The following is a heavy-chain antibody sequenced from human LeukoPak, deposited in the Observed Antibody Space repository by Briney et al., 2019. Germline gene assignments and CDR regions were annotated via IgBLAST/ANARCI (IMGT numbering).Heavy chain of an antibody. CDR3: ARDLYYYGMDV. CDR1: GYTFTNYY. V-gene: IGHV1-2*02. J-gene: IGHJ6*02. Sequence: ASVKVSCKASGYTFTNYYIHWVRQAPGQGLEWMGWINPNSGGTNYAQKFQGRVTMTRDTSISTAYMELSRLRSDDTAVYYCARDLYYYGMDVWDQGTTVTVPS. CDR2: INPNSGGT.